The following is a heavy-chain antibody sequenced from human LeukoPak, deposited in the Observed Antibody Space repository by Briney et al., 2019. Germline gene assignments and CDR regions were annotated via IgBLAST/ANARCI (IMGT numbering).Heavy chain of an antibody. CDR2: IDTNTGKP. J-gene: IGHJ4*02. D-gene: IGHD3-10*01. CDR3: AREDGGY. V-gene: IGHV7-4-1*02. Sequence: VSVKVSCKASGYTFSRYTMNWVRQAPGQGLEWMGWIDTNTGKPTYAQGITGRFVISLDTSVSTAYLEISSLKAEDTAVYYCAREDGGYWGQGTLVTVSS. CDR1: GYTFSRYT.